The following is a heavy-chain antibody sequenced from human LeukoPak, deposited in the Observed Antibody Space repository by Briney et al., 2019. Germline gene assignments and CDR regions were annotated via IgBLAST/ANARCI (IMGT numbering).Heavy chain of an antibody. Sequence: SETLSLTCTVSGGSISSYYWSWIRQPPGKGLEWIGYIYYSGSINYNPSLKSRVTISIDTSKIQFSLTLSSVTAADTAVYYCARLDRYYYGMDVWGQGTTVTVSS. CDR3: ARLDRYYYGMDV. D-gene: IGHD3/OR15-3a*01. J-gene: IGHJ6*02. V-gene: IGHV4-59*01. CDR1: GGSISSYY. CDR2: IYYSGSI.